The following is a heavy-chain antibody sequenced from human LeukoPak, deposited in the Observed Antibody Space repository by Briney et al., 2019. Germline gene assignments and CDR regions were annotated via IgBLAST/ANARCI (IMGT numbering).Heavy chain of an antibody. D-gene: IGHD2-2*01. CDR1: GYTFTSYD. J-gene: IGHJ1*01. CDR2: VSPYNANT. V-gene: IGHV1-18*01. CDR3: AKSSYCSSTTCFEYFPQ. Sequence: ASVKVSCKASGYTFTSYDITWVRQAPGQGLEWMGWVSPYNANTNYAQNLQGRVTMTTDTSTSTAYMELRSLRSDDTAVYYCAKSSYCSSTTCFEYFPQWGQGTLVTVS.